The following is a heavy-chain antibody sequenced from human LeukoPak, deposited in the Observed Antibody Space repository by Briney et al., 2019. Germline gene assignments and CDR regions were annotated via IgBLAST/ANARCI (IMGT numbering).Heavy chain of an antibody. J-gene: IGHJ5*02. CDR2: IYTSGST. CDR3: ERGSPTTNKGAYGWFDP. CDR1: GGSITGYY. D-gene: IGHD1-14*01. Sequence: PSETLSLTCSVSGGSITGYYWSWIRQPAGKGLEWIGRIYTSGSTNYNPSLKSRVTMSFDTSKNQFSLKLSSVTAADTAVYYCERGSPTTNKGAYGWFDPWGQGTLVTVSS. V-gene: IGHV4-4*07.